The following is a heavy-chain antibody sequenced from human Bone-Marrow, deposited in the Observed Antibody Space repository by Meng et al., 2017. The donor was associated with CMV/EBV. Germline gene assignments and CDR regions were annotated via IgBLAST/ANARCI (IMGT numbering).Heavy chain of an antibody. Sequence: EVLLVESGGGLVQPGGSLTPSCAASGFTVSSNYMSWVRQAPGKGLEWVSVIYGGGNTYYTDSVKGRFTISRDNSKNTLYLQMNSLRAEDTAVYYCARDPGATVNWGQGTLVTVSS. CDR2: IYGGGNT. CDR1: GFTVSSNY. CDR3: ARDPGATVN. J-gene: IGHJ4*02. D-gene: IGHD1-26*01. V-gene: IGHV3-66*01.